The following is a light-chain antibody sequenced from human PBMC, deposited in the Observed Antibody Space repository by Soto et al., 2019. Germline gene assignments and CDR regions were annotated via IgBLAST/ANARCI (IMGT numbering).Light chain of an antibody. V-gene: IGKV3-20*01. Sequence: EIVLPQSPGTLSLSPGERATLSCRASQSVSSSYVAWYQLKPGQAPRLFIYGASSRATGIPDRISGSGSGTDFTLSISRLEPEDFAVYYCQQYGSSPPPFGGGTKVEIK. J-gene: IGKJ4*01. CDR2: GAS. CDR1: QSVSSSY. CDR3: QQYGSSPPP.